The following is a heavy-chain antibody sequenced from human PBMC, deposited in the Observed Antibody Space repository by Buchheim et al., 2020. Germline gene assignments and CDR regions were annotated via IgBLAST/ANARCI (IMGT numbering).Heavy chain of an antibody. CDR2: IYHSGST. D-gene: IGHD6-19*01. V-gene: IGHV4-4*02. Sequence: QVQLQESGPGLVKPSGTLSLTCAVSGGSISSSNWWSWVRQPPGKGLVWIGEIYHSGSTNYNPSLKSCVTISVDKSKNQFSLKLSTVTAADTAVYYCARADSSGWYAGYYYYGMDVWGQGTT. J-gene: IGHJ6*02. CDR3: ARADSSGWYAGYYYYGMDV. CDR1: GGSISSSNW.